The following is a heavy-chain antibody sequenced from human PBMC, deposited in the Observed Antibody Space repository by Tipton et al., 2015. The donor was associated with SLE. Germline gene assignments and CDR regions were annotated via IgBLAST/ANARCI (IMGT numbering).Heavy chain of an antibody. Sequence: SLRLSCAASGFTVSRNYMSWVRQAPGKGLEWVATISYDGNNEFYADSVKGRFTISRDDSKNTLYLQMNSLRAEDTAVYYCARGLYFGSGSYYEVYYWGQGTLVTVSS. CDR3: ARGLYFGSGSYYEVYY. V-gene: IGHV3-30-3*01. CDR1: GFTVSRNY. J-gene: IGHJ4*02. D-gene: IGHD3-10*01. CDR2: ISYDGNNE.